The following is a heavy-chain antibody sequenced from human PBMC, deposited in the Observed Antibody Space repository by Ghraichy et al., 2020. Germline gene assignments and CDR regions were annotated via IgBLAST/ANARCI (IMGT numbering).Heavy chain of an antibody. V-gene: IGHV3-30-3*01. D-gene: IGHD6-19*01. J-gene: IGHJ4*02. Sequence: GESLNISCAASGFTFSSYAMHWVRQAPGKGLEWVAVISYDGSNKYYADSVKGRFTISRDNSKNTLYLQMNSLRAEDTAVYYCARDQDSSGWYALDYWGQGTLVTVSS. CDR2: ISYDGSNK. CDR3: ARDQDSSGWYALDY. CDR1: GFTFSSYA.